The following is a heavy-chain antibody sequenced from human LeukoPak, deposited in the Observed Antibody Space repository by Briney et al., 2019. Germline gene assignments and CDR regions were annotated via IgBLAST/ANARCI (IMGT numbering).Heavy chain of an antibody. CDR3: ARKLTQYDCFDP. Sequence: SQTLSLTCAISGDSVSSNSVTWNWIRQSPSRGLEWLGRTYSRSTWYNDYAVSVRGRITVNPDTSKNQFSLHLNSVTPEDTAVYYCARKLTQYDCFDPWGQGILVTVSS. D-gene: IGHD1-1*01. V-gene: IGHV6-1*01. CDR1: GDSVSSNSVT. CDR2: TYSRSTWYN. J-gene: IGHJ5*02.